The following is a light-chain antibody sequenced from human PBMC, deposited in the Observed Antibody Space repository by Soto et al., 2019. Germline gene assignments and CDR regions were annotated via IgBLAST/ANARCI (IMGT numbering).Light chain of an antibody. J-gene: IGKJ4*01. CDR3: QQCYGNPLT. V-gene: IGKV1-39*01. CDR2: AAS. Sequence: DIQMTQSPSSLSASVGDRVTIPCRASQSISTNLNWYQQKPGKPPKILIYAASTLQSGVPSTFSGSGSGTDFTLTISSLQPEDFETYFCQQCYGNPLTFGGGTKVDI. CDR1: QSISTN.